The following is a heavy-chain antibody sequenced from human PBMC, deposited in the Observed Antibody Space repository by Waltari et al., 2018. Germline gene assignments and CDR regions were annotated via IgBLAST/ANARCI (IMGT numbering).Heavy chain of an antibody. D-gene: IGHD7-27*01. CDR2: IYSGGST. Sequence: EVQLVVSGGGLVQPGGSLRLSCAASGFTVSSNYMSWVRQAPGQGLEWVSVIYSGGSTYYADSVKGRFTISRDNSKNTLYLQMNSLRAEDTAVYYCARVNWGSRYYFDYWGQGTLVTVSS. J-gene: IGHJ4*02. CDR1: GFTVSSNY. CDR3: ARVNWGSRYYFDY. V-gene: IGHV3-66*01.